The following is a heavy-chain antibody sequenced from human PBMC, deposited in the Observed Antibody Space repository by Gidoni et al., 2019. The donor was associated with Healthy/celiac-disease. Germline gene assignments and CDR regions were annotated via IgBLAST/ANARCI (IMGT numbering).Heavy chain of an antibody. D-gene: IGHD4-17*01. Sequence: QVQLVQSGAEVKKPGSSVKVSCKASGGTFSSYAISWLRQAPGQGLEWMGGIIPIFGTANYAQKFQGRVTITADESTSTAYMELSSLRSEDTAVYYCARDQRRTVTTTRWFDPWGQGTLVTVSS. CDR2: IIPIFGTA. V-gene: IGHV1-69*01. CDR1: GGTFSSYA. CDR3: ARDQRRTVTTTRWFDP. J-gene: IGHJ5*02.